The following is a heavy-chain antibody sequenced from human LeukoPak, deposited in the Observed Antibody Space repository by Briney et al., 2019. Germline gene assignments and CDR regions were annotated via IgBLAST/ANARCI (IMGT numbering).Heavy chain of an antibody. J-gene: IGHJ4*02. CDR1: GGTFSSYA. CDR2: IIPIFGTA. Sequence: SVKVSCKASGGTFSSYAISWVRQAPGQGLEWMGGIIPIFGTANYAQKFQGRVTITTDESTSTAYMQLSSLRAEDTAVYYCARAEGYCSSTSCAPNWGQGTLVTVSS. D-gene: IGHD2-2*01. CDR3: ARAEGYCSSTSCAPN. V-gene: IGHV1-69*05.